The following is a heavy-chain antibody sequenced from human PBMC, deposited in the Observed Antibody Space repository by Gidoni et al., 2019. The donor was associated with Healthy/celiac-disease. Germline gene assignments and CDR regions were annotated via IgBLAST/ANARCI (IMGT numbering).Heavy chain of an antibody. Sequence: EVQLVESGGGLVQPGGSLRLSCAASGFTFSSYEMNWVRQAPGKGLEWVSYISSSGSTIYYADSVKGRFTISRDNAKNSLYLQMNSLRAEDTAVYYCARDFPTVVTRIEWYFDYWGQGTLVTVSS. D-gene: IGHD4-17*01. J-gene: IGHJ4*02. V-gene: IGHV3-48*03. CDR3: ARDFPTVVTRIEWYFDY. CDR2: ISSSGSTI. CDR1: GFTFSSYE.